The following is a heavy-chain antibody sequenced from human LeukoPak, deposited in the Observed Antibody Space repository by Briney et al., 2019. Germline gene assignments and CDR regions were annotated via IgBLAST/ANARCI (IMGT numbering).Heavy chain of an antibody. CDR3: ARDLPHCSGGSCYASYYFDY. CDR1: GYTFTSYY. V-gene: IGHV1-46*01. CDR2: INPSGGST. D-gene: IGHD2-15*01. Sequence: GASVKVSCKASGYTFTSYYMHWVRQAPEQGLEWMGIINPSGGSTSYAQKFQGRVTMTRDTSTSTVYMELSSLRSEDTAVYYCARDLPHCSGGSCYASYYFDYWGQGTLVTVSS. J-gene: IGHJ4*02.